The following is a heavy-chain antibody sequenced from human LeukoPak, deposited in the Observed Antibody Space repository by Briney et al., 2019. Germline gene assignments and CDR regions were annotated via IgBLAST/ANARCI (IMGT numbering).Heavy chain of an antibody. CDR3: ARQGRDGYTTTHSDAFDI. V-gene: IGHV5-51*01. CDR1: GYSFTSYW. D-gene: IGHD5-24*01. J-gene: IGHJ3*02. CDR2: IYPGDSDT. Sequence: GESLKISCKGSGYSFTSYWIGWVRQMPGKGLEWMGIIYPGDSDTRYSPSFQGQVTISADKSISTAYLQWSSLKASDTAMYYCARQGRDGYTTTHSDAFDIWGQGTMVTVSS.